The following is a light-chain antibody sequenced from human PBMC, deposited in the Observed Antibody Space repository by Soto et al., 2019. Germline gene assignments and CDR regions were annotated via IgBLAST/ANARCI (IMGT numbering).Light chain of an antibody. CDR3: QQYDSYSWT. CDR1: QSISSW. V-gene: IGKV1-5*01. J-gene: IGKJ1*01. CDR2: DVS. Sequence: DIQMTQSPSILSASVGDRVTITCRASQSISSWLAWYQQKPGKAPNLLIYDVSSLESGLPSRFSGSGSGTEFILTISSLQPDDFATYYCQQYDSYSWTFGQGTKVDIK.